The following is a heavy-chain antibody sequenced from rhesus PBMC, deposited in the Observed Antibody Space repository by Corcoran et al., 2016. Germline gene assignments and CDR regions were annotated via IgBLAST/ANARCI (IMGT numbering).Heavy chain of an antibody. V-gene: IGHV4-160*01. CDR2: ISGSGGSN. CDR3: ARDAYTSYG. J-gene: IGHJ5-1*01. CDR1: GGSISSNY. D-gene: IGHD3-3*01. Sequence: QVQLQESGPGLVKPSETLSLTCAVSGGSISSNYWSWIGQPPGKGRERIGRISGSGGSNDNNPALKRRVTISTDTSKNQLSLKLTSGTAADMAVYYGARDAYTSYGWGPGVLVTVSS.